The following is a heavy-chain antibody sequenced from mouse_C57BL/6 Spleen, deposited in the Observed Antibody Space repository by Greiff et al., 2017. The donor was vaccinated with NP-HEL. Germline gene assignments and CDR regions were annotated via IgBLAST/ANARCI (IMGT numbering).Heavy chain of an antibody. Sequence: VKLQQSGPELVKPGASVKISCKASGYAFSSSWMNWVKQRPGKGLEWIGRIYPGDGDTNYNGKFKGKATLTADKSSSTAYMQLSSLTSEDSAVYFCARSIYYDYPAWFAYWGQGTLVTVSA. D-gene: IGHD2-4*01. V-gene: IGHV1-82*01. J-gene: IGHJ3*01. CDR2: IYPGDGDT. CDR1: GYAFSSSW. CDR3: ARSIYYDYPAWFAY.